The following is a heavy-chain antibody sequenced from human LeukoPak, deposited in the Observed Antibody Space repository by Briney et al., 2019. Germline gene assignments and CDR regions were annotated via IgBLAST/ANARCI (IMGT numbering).Heavy chain of an antibody. V-gene: IGHV1-69*04. CDR2: IIPILGIA. CDR3: ARDDGGREMATSFYY. Sequence: ASVKVSCKASGGTFSSYAISWVRQAPGQGLEWMGRIIPILGIANYAQKFQGRVTITADKSTSTAYMELSSLRSEDTAVYYCARDDGGREMATSFYYWGQGTLVTVSS. J-gene: IGHJ4*02. CDR1: GGTFSSYA. D-gene: IGHD5-24*01.